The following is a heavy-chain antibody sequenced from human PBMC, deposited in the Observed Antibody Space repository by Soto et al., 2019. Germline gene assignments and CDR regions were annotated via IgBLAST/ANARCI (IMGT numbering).Heavy chain of an antibody. CDR1: GFTFSSYG. V-gene: IGHV3-30*18. D-gene: IGHD3-10*01. J-gene: IGHJ4*02. Sequence: QVQLVESGGGVVQPGRSLRLSCAASGFTFSSYGMHWVRQAPGKGLEWVAVISYDGSNKYYADSVKGRFTISRDNSKNTLYLQMNSLRAEDTAVYYCAKDPSGAGVPGGYFDYWGQGTLVTVSS. CDR3: AKDPSGAGVPGGYFDY. CDR2: ISYDGSNK.